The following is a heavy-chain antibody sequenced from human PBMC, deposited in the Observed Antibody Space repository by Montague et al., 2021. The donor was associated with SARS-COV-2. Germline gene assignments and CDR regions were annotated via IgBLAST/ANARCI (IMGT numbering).Heavy chain of an antibody. V-gene: IGHV4-38-2*02. CDR3: ARVSDFWSGYYTAVGAFDI. CDR2: IYHSGST. J-gene: IGHJ3*02. D-gene: IGHD3-3*01. CDR1: GYSISSGYY. Sequence: SETLSLTCTVSGYSISSGYYWGWIRRPPGKGLEWIGSIYHSGSTYYNPSLKSRVTMSVDTSKNQFSLKLSSVTAADTAVYYCARVSDFWSGYYTAVGAFDIWGQGTMVTVSS.